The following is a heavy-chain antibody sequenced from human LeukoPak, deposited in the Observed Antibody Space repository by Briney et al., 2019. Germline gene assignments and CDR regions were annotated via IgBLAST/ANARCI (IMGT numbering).Heavy chain of an antibody. CDR1: GVSISSSSYY. CDR2: IYSSGST. D-gene: IGHD6-19*01. CDR3: ARHRSLPGIAVAVTFDY. J-gene: IGHJ4*02. Sequence: SETLSLTCNVSGVSISSSSYYWGWIRQPPGKGLEWIGSIYSSGSTYYNSSLKSRVTISIDTSKNQFSLKLSSVTAADTAVYYCARHRSLPGIAVAVTFDYWGQGTLVTVSS. V-gene: IGHV4-39*01.